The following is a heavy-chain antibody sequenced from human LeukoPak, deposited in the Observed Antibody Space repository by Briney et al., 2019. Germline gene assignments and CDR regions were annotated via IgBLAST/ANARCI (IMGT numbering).Heavy chain of an antibody. D-gene: IGHD6-13*01. CDR2: IIPIFGTA. CDR1: GGTFRSYA. V-gene: IGHV1-69*05. J-gene: IGHJ4*02. CDR3: ARDYKGRIAAADSV. Sequence: SVKVSCKASGGTFRSYAISWVRQAPGQGLEWMGRIIPIFGTANYAQKFQGGVTITTDGSTSTAYMELSSLRSEDTAVYYCARDYKGRIAAADSVWGQGTLVTVSS.